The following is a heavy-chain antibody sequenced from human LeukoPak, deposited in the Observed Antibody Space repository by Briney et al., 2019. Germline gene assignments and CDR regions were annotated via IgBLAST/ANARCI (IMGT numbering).Heavy chain of an antibody. V-gene: IGHV4-4*02. J-gene: IGHJ6*02. D-gene: IGHD3-10*01. CDR2: IYHSAST. CDR1: GGSISSSNS. Sequence: PSRTLSLTCAVSGGSISSSNSWCGVRQPPGKRLEWIGEIYHSASTTYNPSLKSRATISVDKSKNQYSLKLSSVTAADTAVYYCARRTMVRRITSTYYYYGMDVWGQGTTVTVSS. CDR3: ARRTMVRRITSTYYYYGMDV.